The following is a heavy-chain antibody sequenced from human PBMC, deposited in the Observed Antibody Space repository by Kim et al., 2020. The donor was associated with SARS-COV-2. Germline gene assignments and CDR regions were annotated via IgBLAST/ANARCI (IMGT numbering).Heavy chain of an antibody. CDR2: IYYSGST. V-gene: IGHV4-39*07. D-gene: IGHD6-19*01. CDR3: ARDLPEWDEALIAVAGNGDYYYGMDV. J-gene: IGHJ6*02. Sequence: SETLSLICTVSGGSISSSSYYWGWIRQPPGKGLEWIGSIYYSGSTYYNPSLKSRVTISVDTSKNQFSLKLSSVTAADTAVYYCARDLPEWDEALIAVAGNGDYYYGMDVWGQGTTVTVSS. CDR1: GGSISSSSYY.